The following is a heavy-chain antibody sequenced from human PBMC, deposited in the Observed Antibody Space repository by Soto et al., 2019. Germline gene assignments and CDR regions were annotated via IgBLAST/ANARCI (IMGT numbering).Heavy chain of an antibody. Sequence: QVQLVESGGGVVQPGRSLRLSCAASGFTFSTFGMHWFRQAPGKGLEGVAVISCDGSNKDYADSVKGRFTISRDNSKNTLYLQMKSLRAEDTAVYYCAKDVQGIAAAEEDYWGQGTLVTVSS. CDR1: GFTFSTFG. J-gene: IGHJ4*02. CDR3: AKDVQGIAAAEEDY. V-gene: IGHV3-30*18. D-gene: IGHD6-13*01. CDR2: ISCDGSNK.